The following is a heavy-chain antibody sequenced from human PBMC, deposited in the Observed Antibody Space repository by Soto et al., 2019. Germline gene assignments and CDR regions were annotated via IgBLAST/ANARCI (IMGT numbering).Heavy chain of an antibody. D-gene: IGHD2-2*01. CDR3: ARVLYCSSTSCYLYYYYGMDV. CDR1: GFTFSSYS. CDR2: IGSSSSTI. Sequence: GSLRLSCAASGFTFSSYSMNWVRQAPGKGLEWVSYIGSSSSTIYYADSVKGRFTISRDNAKNSLYLQMNSLRDEDTAVYYRARVLYCSSTSCYLYYYYGMDVWGQGTTVTVSS. V-gene: IGHV3-48*02. J-gene: IGHJ6*02.